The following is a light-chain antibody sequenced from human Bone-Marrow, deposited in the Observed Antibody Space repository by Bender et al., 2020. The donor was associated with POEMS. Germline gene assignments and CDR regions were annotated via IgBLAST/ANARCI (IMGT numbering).Light chain of an antibody. Sequence: QSALTQPASVSESPGQSITISCTGTNSDVGTYNLVSWYQQRPGKGPKLLIYEGSERPSGVSNRFCASQSGNTASLTISGLQAEDEADYYCCSYAGTTTPNWFFGGGTKVTVL. V-gene: IGLV2-23*01. CDR1: NSDVGTYNL. J-gene: IGLJ3*02. CDR2: EGS. CDR3: CSYAGTTTPNWF.